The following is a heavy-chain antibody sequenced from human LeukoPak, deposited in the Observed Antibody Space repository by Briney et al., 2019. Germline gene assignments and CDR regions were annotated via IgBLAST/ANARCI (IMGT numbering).Heavy chain of an antibody. CDR1: GFTFSSYS. CDR3: RPTDSTYAGGD. V-gene: IGHV3-21*01. Sequence: GGSLRLSCAASGFTFSSYSMNWVRQAPGKGLEWVSSISSSSSYIYYADSVKGRFTISRDNAKNALYLQMNSLRAEDTAVYYCRPTDSTYAGGDWGQGTLVTVSS. CDR2: ISSSSSYI. D-gene: IGHD2-8*02. J-gene: IGHJ4*02.